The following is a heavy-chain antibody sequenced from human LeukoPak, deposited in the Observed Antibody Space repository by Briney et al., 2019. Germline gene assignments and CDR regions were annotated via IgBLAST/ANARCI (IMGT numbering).Heavy chain of an antibody. CDR1: GYTFTGYY. V-gene: IGHV1-2*06. Sequence: ASVKVSCKASGYTFTGYYMHWVRQAPGQGLEWMGRINPNSGGTNYAQKFQGRVTVTRDTSISTAYMELSRLRSDDTAVYYCARDLSRIAARPRDYYYYYMDVWGKGTTVTVSS. CDR3: ARDLSRIAARPRDYYYYYMDV. D-gene: IGHD6-6*01. J-gene: IGHJ6*03. CDR2: INPNSGGT.